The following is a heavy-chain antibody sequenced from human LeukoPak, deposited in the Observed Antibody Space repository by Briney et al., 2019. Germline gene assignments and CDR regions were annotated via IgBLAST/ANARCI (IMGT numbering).Heavy chain of an antibody. CDR2: IYATDLT. CDR1: GRSIRSVY. Sequence: SETLSLTCTVSGRSIRSVYWNWIRQSAGKGLEWIGRIYATDLTNYNPSLKSRVTLSEDMSKNELSLTLKSVTAADTAVYYCARGFGSGTSSIDLWGQGALVTVSS. J-gene: IGHJ5*02. D-gene: IGHD3-10*01. V-gene: IGHV4-4*07. CDR3: ARGFGSGTSSIDL.